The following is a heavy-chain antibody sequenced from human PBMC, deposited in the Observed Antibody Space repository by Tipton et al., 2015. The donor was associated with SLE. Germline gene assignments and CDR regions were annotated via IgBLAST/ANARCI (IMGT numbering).Heavy chain of an antibody. D-gene: IGHD1-26*01. CDR1: GFIFNTYA. Sequence: SLRLSCAGSGFIFNTYAIHWVRQAPGKGLQWVAVISYDGNIKYHADSVKGRFTISRDNSRNTVYLQMNNLRDEDTAVYYCARVPTSGAYNWFDSWGQGTLVTDSP. J-gene: IGHJ5*01. CDR2: ISYDGNIK. CDR3: ARVPTSGAYNWFDS. V-gene: IGHV3-30*04.